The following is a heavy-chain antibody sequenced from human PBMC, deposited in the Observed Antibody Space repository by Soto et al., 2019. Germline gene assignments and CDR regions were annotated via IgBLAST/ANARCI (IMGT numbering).Heavy chain of an antibody. CDR2: ISYDGSNK. D-gene: IGHD3-10*01. J-gene: IGHJ4*02. CDR1: GFTFSSYA. CDR3: ARDYGSGSYYGY. V-gene: IGHV3-30-3*01. Sequence: QVQLVESGGGVVQPGRSLRLSCAASGFTFSSYARHWVRQAPGKGLEWVAVISYDGSNKYYADSVKGRFTISRDNSKNTLYLQMNSLRAEDTAVYYCARDYGSGSYYGYWGQGTLVTVSS.